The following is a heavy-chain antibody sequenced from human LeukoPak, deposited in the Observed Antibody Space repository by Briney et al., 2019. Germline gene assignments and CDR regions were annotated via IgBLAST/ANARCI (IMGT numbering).Heavy chain of an antibody. CDR1: GFTFSSYS. CDR3: AKRRYYDSSGDY. V-gene: IGHV3-23*01. J-gene: IGHJ4*02. CDR2: ISGSGGST. D-gene: IGHD3-22*01. Sequence: GGSLRLSCAASGFTFSSYSMNWVRQAPGKGLEWVSAISGSGGSTYYADSVKGRFTISRDNSKNTLYLQMNSLRAEDTAVYYCAKRRYYDSSGDYWGQGTLVTVSS.